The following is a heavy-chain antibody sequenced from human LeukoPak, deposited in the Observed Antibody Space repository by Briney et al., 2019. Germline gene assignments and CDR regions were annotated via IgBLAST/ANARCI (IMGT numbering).Heavy chain of an antibody. CDR1: GGSFSGYY. Sequence: SETLSLTCAVYGGSFSGYYWSWIRQPPGEGLEWIGEINHSGSTNYNPSLKSRVTISVDTSKNQFSLKLSSVTAADTAVYYCARGLWPAAADFFDYWGQGTLVTVSS. J-gene: IGHJ4*02. CDR3: ARGLWPAAADFFDY. D-gene: IGHD6-13*01. V-gene: IGHV4-34*01. CDR2: INHSGST.